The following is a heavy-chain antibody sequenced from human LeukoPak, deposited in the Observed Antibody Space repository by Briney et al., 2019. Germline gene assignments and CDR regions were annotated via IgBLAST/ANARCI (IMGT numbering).Heavy chain of an antibody. CDR2: IIPIFSTA. J-gene: IGHJ4*02. V-gene: IGHV1-69*05. Sequence: SVKVSCKASGGTFSSYAISWVRQAPGQGLEWMGRIIPIFSTANYAQKFRGRVTITTDESTSTAYMELSRLRSDDTAVYYCAREGSTVNGYDYWGQGTLVTVSS. D-gene: IGHD4-17*01. CDR3: AREGSTVNGYDY. CDR1: GGTFSSYA.